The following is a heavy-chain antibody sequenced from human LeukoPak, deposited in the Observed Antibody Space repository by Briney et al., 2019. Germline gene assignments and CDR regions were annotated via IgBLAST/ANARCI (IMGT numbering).Heavy chain of an antibody. J-gene: IGHJ4*02. V-gene: IGHV4-30-4*01. CDR1: GGSISSGDYY. CDR2: IYYSGST. Sequence: ASETLSLTCTVSGGSISSGDYYWSWIRQPPGKGLEWIGYIYYSGSTYYNPSLKSRVTISVDTSKNQFSLKLSSVTAADTAVYYCARGHLPYGDSLDYWGQGTLVTVSS. D-gene: IGHD4-17*01. CDR3: ARGHLPYGDSLDY.